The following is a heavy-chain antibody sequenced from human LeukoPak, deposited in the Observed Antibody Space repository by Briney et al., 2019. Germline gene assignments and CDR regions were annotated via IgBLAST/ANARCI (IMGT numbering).Heavy chain of an antibody. CDR2: IIPIFGTA. Sequence: SVKVSCKASGGTFSSYAISWVRQAPGQGVEWMGRIIPIFGTANYAQKFQGRVTITTDESTSTAYMELSSLRSEDTAVYYCARGVGATMPHYFDYWGQGTLVTVPS. J-gene: IGHJ4*02. CDR3: ARGVGATMPHYFDY. D-gene: IGHD1-26*01. CDR1: GGTFSSYA. V-gene: IGHV1-69*05.